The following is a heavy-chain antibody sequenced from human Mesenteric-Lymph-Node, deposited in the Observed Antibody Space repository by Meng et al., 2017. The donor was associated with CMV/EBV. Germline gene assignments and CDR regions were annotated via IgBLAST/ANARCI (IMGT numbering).Heavy chain of an antibody. CDR2: ISGSGTTI. CDR3: ARDYAGMDV. V-gene: IGHV3-48*03. J-gene: IGHJ6*02. Sequence: GGSLRLSCAASGFTFSSYEMNWVRQAPGKGLEWVSYISGSGTTIDYADSVKGRFTISRDNSKNTLYLQMNSLRAEDTAVYYCARDYAGMDVWGQGTTVTVSS. CDR1: GFTFSSYE. D-gene: IGHD3-16*01.